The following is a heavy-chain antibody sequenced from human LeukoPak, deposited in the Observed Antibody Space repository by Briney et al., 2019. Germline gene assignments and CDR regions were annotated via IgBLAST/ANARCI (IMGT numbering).Heavy chain of an antibody. CDR3: ARDRGASTYYDILTGYFAYYFDY. CDR2: ISGSGGST. V-gene: IGHV3-23*01. CDR1: GFTFSSYA. D-gene: IGHD3-9*01. Sequence: GGSLRLSCAASGFTFSSYAMSWVRQAPGKGLEWVSAISGSGGSTYYADSVKGRFTISRDNSKNTLYLQMNSLRAEDTAVYYCARDRGASTYYDILTGYFAYYFDYWGQGTLVTVSS. J-gene: IGHJ4*02.